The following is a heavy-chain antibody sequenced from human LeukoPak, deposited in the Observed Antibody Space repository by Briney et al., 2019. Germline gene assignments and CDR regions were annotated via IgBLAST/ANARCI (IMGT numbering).Heavy chain of an antibody. CDR1: GYTFTSYD. J-gene: IGHJ4*02. CDR2: TNPNSGNT. D-gene: IGHD3-10*01. Sequence: ASVKVSCKASGYTFTSYDINWVRQATGQGLEWMGWTNPNSGNTGYAQKFQGRVTMTRNTSISTAYMELSSLRSEDTAVYYCARPTRLWFGELSFTYWGQGTLVTVSS. V-gene: IGHV1-8*01. CDR3: ARPTRLWFGELSFTY.